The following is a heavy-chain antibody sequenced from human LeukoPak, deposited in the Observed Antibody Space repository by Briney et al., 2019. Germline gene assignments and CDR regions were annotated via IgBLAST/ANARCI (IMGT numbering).Heavy chain of an antibody. V-gene: IGHV3-7*04. D-gene: IGHD1-26*01. CDR3: ARDFLGFSDS. J-gene: IGHJ4*02. CDR1: GFTFSMYF. CDR2: INEDGSQT. Sequence: GGSLRFSRGASGFTFSMYFKRGVRQAPGKGLEWVASINEDGSQTYYVDSVKGRFTISRDNAKNTLYLQMNSLRAEDTAVYYCARDFLGFSDSWGQGTLVTVSS.